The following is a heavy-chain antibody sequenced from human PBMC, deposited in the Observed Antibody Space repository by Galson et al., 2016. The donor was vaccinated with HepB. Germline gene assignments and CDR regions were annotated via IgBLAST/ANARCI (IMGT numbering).Heavy chain of an antibody. J-gene: IGHJ3*02. CDR1: GFTFSSYA. Sequence: SLRLSCAASGFTFSSYAMSWVRQAPGKGLEGVSTISGSADSTYYADSVKGRFSISRDKSRNTMYVQMNSLRAEDTAIYDCAKMKYNGSGSLSTFDIWGPGTMVTVSS. D-gene: IGHD3-10*01. CDR2: ISGSADST. V-gene: IGHV3-23*01. CDR3: AKMKYNGSGSLSTFDI.